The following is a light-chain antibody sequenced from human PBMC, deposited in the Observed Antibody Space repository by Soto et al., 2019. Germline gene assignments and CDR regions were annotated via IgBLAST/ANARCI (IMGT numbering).Light chain of an antibody. V-gene: IGKV1-5*01. CDR1: QSISSW. CDR3: QQYSTFPRT. Sequence: DIQMTQSPSTLSASVGDRVTITCRASQSISSWLAWYQQKPGRAPNFLIYDASTLESGVPSRFSGSGSGTEFTLTITNLQPDDFATFYCQQYSTFPRTFGQGTKVDIK. J-gene: IGKJ1*01. CDR2: DAS.